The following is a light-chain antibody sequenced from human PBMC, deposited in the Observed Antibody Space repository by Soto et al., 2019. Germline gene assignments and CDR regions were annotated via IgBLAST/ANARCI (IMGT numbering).Light chain of an antibody. V-gene: IGKV1-13*02. CDR2: DAS. CDR1: QGISSA. Sequence: AIQLTQSPSSLSASVGDRVTITCRASQGISSALAWYQQKPGKALKLLIYDASSLESGVPSRFSGSGSGTDFTLTISSLQPEDFATYYCQQFNSYPRTFGQGTKVEIK. J-gene: IGKJ1*01. CDR3: QQFNSYPRT.